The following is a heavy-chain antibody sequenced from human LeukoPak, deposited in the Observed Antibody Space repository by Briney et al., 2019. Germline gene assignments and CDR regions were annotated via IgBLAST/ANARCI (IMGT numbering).Heavy chain of an antibody. V-gene: IGHV4-4*07. J-gene: IGHJ3*02. CDR2: IYTSGST. D-gene: IGHD4-23*01. Sequence: SETLSLTCTVSGGSISSYYWSWIRQPAGKGPEWIGRIYTSGSTNYNPSLKSRVTMSVDTSKNQFSLKLSSVTAADTAVYYCARDPPLASTTVVTGFNAFDIWGQGTMVTVSS. CDR3: ARDPPLASTTVVTGFNAFDI. CDR1: GGSISSYY.